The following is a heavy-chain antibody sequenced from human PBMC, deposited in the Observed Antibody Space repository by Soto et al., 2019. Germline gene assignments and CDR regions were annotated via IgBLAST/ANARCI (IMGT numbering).Heavy chain of an antibody. Sequence: RASVKVSCKASGYTFTSYDINWVRQATGQGLEWMGWMNPNSGNTGYAQKFQGRVTMTRNTSISTAYMELSSLRSEDTAVYYCATNYYDSSGYPMYAFDIWGQGTMVTV. J-gene: IGHJ3*02. D-gene: IGHD3-22*01. V-gene: IGHV1-8*01. CDR3: ATNYYDSSGYPMYAFDI. CDR1: GYTFTSYD. CDR2: MNPNSGNT.